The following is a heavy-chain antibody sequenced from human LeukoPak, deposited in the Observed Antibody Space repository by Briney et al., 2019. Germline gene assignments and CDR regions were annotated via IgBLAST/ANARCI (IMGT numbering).Heavy chain of an antibody. CDR1: GYTFTDYY. V-gene: IGHV1-2*02. D-gene: IGHD3-16*01. J-gene: IGHJ4*02. Sequence: GASVKVSCNASGYTFTDYYMHWVRQAPGQGLEWMGWINPNSGGTNYAQKFQGRVTMTRDTSISTAYMELSRLRSDDTAVYYCARTTDYVWGSPHMYYFDYWGQGTLVTVSS. CDR3: ARTTDYVWGSPHMYYFDY. CDR2: INPNSGGT.